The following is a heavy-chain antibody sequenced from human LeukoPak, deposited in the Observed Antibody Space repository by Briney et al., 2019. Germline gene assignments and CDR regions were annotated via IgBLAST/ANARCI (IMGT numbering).Heavy chain of an antibody. CDR2: VSLSGLT. CDR3: SRENGAFSPFGY. J-gene: IGHJ4*02. V-gene: IGHV4-4*02. D-gene: IGHD2-8*01. Sequence: SETLSLTCGVSGGSITSTNWWSWVRQPPGQGLEWIGEVSLSGLTNYNPSLSSRVIMALDTSKNHLSLHLTSVTAADTAVYYCSRENGAFSPFGYWGQGTLVTVSP. CDR1: GGSITSTNW.